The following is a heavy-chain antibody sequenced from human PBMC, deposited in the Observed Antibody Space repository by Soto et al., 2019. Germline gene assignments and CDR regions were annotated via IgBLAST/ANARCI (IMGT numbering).Heavy chain of an antibody. D-gene: IGHD3-22*01. Sequence: ASLKVYCKASGYTFTGYYMHWVRQAPGQGLEWMGWINPNSGGTNYAQKFQGWVTMTRDTSISTAYMELSRLRSDDTAVYYCARVDRDGPHNAFDIWGQGTTVTVSS. CDR3: ARVDRDGPHNAFDI. CDR1: GYTFTGYY. V-gene: IGHV1-2*04. CDR2: INPNSGGT. J-gene: IGHJ3*02.